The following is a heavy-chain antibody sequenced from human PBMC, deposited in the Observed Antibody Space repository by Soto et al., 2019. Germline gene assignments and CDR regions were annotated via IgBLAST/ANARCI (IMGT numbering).Heavy chain of an antibody. D-gene: IGHD2-15*01. J-gene: IGHJ3*02. V-gene: IGHV1-18*01. Sequence: GASVKVSCKASGYTFTSYGISWVRQAPGQGLEWMGWISAYNGNTNYAQKLQGRVTMTTDTSTSTAYMELRSLRSDDTAVYYCAKDGYCSGGSCYRDAFDIWGQGTMVTVSS. CDR3: AKDGYCSGGSCYRDAFDI. CDR2: ISAYNGNT. CDR1: GYTFTSYG.